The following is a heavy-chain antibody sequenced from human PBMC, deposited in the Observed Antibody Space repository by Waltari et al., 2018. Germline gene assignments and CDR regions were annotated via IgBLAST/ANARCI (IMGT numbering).Heavy chain of an antibody. J-gene: IGHJ6*02. D-gene: IGHD6-19*01. Sequence: QVQLQQWGAGLLKPSETLSLTCAVYGGSFSCYYWSWIRQPPGTGLEWIGKINHSGSTNYNPSLKSRVTISVDTSKNQFSLKLSSVTAADTAVYYCAGSFHPLAVAVPRGFRYGMDVWGQGTKSPSP. CDR1: GGSFSCYY. CDR3: AGSFHPLAVAVPRGFRYGMDV. CDR2: INHSGST. V-gene: IGHV4-34*01.